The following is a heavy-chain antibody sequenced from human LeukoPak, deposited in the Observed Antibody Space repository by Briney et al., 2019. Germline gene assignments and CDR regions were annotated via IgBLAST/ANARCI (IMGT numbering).Heavy chain of an antibody. Sequence: GGSLRLSCAASGFTFSNYAMTWVRQAPGKGLEWVSTISDSGGITYYADSVKGRFTISRDNAKNSLYLQMNSLRAEDTAVYYCARPSVVLWFGELLSLGAFDIWGQGTMVTVSS. CDR3: ARPSVVLWFGELLSLGAFDI. J-gene: IGHJ3*02. CDR1: GFTFSNYA. V-gene: IGHV3-23*01. CDR2: ISDSGGIT. D-gene: IGHD3-10*01.